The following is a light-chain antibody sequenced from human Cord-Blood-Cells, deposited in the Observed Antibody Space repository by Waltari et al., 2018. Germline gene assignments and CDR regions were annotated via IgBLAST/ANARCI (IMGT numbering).Light chain of an antibody. J-gene: IGLJ3*02. CDR3: GSYTSSSAWV. V-gene: IGLV2-14*03. Sequence: QSALTQPASVSGSPGQSFTLSCTGTSSVVGGYNYVTWYQQHPGKAPKLMIYDGSNRPSGGSKRFSGSKSGNTASLTISGLQAEDEADYYCGSYTSSSAWVFGGGTKLTVL. CDR2: DGS. CDR1: SSVVGGYNY.